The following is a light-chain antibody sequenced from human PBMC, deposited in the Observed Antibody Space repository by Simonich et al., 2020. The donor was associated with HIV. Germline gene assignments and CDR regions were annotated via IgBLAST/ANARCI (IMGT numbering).Light chain of an antibody. CDR2: DAS. V-gene: IGKV3-11*01. CDR3: QQYHSYSRT. Sequence: EIVLTQSPATLSLSPGERATLSCRASQRVSSYLAWYQQKPGQAPRLLIYDASNRATGIPARFSGSGSGTDFTLTISSLEPDDFATYYCQQYHSYSRTFGQGTKLEIK. J-gene: IGKJ2*02. CDR1: QRVSSY.